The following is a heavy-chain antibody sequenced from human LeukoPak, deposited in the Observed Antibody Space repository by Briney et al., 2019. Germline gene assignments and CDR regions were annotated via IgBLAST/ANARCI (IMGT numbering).Heavy chain of an antibody. CDR2: IIPILGIA. CDR3: ARDEGYYYDSSP. V-gene: IGHV1-69*04. Sequence: GASVKVSCKASGGTFSSYAISWVRQAPGQGLEWMGRIIPILGIANYAQKFQGRVTITADKSTSTAYMELSSLRSEDTAVYYCARDEGYYYDSSPWDQGTLVTVSS. J-gene: IGHJ5*02. CDR1: GGTFSSYA. D-gene: IGHD3-22*01.